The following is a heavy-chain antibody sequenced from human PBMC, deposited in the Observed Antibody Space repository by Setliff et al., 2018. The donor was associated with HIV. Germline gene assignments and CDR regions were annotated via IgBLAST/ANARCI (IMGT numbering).Heavy chain of an antibody. CDR3: ARDPAGAAAYYYYGLDV. Sequence: PSETLSLTCKVSGASITSGSYYWTWIRQPAGKGLEWIGRIFTTAITNYNPSLKSRVTISLDTAENRFSLKLSSVTAADTAVYYCARDPAGAAAYYYYGLDVWVPETLLVTVSS. J-gene: IGHJ6*02. CDR1: GASITSGSYY. D-gene: IGHD6-13*01. V-gene: IGHV4-61*02. CDR2: IFTTAIT.